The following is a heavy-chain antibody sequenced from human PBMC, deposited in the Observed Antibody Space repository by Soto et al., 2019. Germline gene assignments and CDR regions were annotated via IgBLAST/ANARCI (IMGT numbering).Heavy chain of an antibody. V-gene: IGHV1-2*02. Sequence: QLHLVQSGAEVKKPGASVRVSCKASGYTFPDYYIHWVRQAPGQGLEWMGWINPKSGVTNSAQKFQGRITMTRDTSITTAYLELSSLRSDDTAVYYCARGPKQTPRHSNSWFVPDYWGQGSLVTASS. CDR2: INPKSGVT. CDR1: GYTFPDYY. CDR3: ARGPKQTPRHSNSWFVPDY. D-gene: IGHD6-13*01. J-gene: IGHJ4*02.